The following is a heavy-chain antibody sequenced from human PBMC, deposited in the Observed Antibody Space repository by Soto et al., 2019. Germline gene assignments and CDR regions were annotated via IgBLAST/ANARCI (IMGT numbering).Heavy chain of an antibody. CDR1: GYTFTSYD. J-gene: IGHJ6*02. Sequence: QVQLVQSGAEVKKPGASVKVSCKASGYTFTSYDINWVRQATGQGLEWMGWMNPNSGNTGYAQKFQGRVTMTRNTTIRTAYQALSSLRSADTAVYYCARRGYSSGWYYYYYYGMDVWGQGTTVTVSS. V-gene: IGHV1-8*01. D-gene: IGHD6-13*01. CDR2: MNPNSGNT. CDR3: ARRGYSSGWYYYYYYGMDV.